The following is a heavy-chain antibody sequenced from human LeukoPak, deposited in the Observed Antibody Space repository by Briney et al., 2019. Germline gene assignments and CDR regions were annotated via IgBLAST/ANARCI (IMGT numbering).Heavy chain of an antibody. D-gene: IGHD3-3*01. J-gene: IGHJ6*02. Sequence: PGGSLRLSCAASGFTFSSYAMSWVRQAPGKGLEWVSAISGSGGSTYYADSVKGRFTISRDNSKNTLYLQMNSLRAEDTAVYYCAKCFSRVWFWSGYPPYYYGMDVWGQGATVTVSS. V-gene: IGHV3-23*01. CDR3: AKCFSRVWFWSGYPPYYYGMDV. CDR1: GFTFSSYA. CDR2: ISGSGGST.